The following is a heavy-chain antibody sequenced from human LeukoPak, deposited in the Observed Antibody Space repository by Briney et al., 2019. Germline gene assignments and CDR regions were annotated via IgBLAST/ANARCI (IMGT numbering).Heavy chain of an antibody. CDR3: ARMGDYYYYYMDV. CDR1: GFTVSRNY. Sequence: PGGSLRLSCAASGFTVSRNYMSWVRQAPGKGLDWVSVIYSGGSTYYADSVKGRFTISRDNSKNTLYLQMNSLRAEDTAVYYCARMGDYYYYYMDVWGKGTTVTVSS. V-gene: IGHV3-66*02. J-gene: IGHJ6*03. CDR2: IYSGGST.